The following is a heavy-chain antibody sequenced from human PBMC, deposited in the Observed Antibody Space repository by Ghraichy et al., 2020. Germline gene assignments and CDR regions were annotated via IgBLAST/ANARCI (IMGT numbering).Heavy chain of an antibody. Sequence: GESLNISCAASGFTFSSYWMHWVRQAPGKGLVWVSRINSDGSSTNYADSVKGRFTISRDNAKNTLYLQMDSLRAGDTAVYYCARERFGAYGMDVWGQGTTVTVSS. CDR2: INSDGSST. J-gene: IGHJ6*02. V-gene: IGHV3-74*01. CDR3: ARERFGAYGMDV. CDR1: GFTFSSYW. D-gene: IGHD3-10*01.